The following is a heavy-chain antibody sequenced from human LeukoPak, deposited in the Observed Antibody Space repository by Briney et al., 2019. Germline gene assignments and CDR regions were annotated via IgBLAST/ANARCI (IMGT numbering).Heavy chain of an antibody. Sequence: GALRLSCAASGFTFSDYYMSWIRQAPGKGLEWVSYISSSGSTIYYADSVKGRFTISRDNSKNTLYLQMNSLRAEDTAVYYCRYYDSSGYGDAFDIWGQGTMVTVSS. V-gene: IGHV3-11*04. CDR1: GFTFSDYY. CDR2: ISSSGSTI. CDR3: RYYDSSGYGDAFDI. D-gene: IGHD3-22*01. J-gene: IGHJ3*02.